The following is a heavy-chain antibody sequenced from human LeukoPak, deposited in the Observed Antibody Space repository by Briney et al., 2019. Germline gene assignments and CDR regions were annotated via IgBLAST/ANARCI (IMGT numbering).Heavy chain of an antibody. Sequence: GGSLRLSCAASGFTFDIYWMHWVRQAPGKGLVWVSRINSDGTGTTYADSVKGRFTISRDNAKNTLYLQMNSLRAEDTAVYYCAKDGLYMTTVPHYFDYWGQGTLVTVSS. CDR3: AKDGLYMTTVPHYFDY. V-gene: IGHV3-74*01. CDR1: GFTFDIYW. CDR2: INSDGTGT. D-gene: IGHD4-17*01. J-gene: IGHJ4*02.